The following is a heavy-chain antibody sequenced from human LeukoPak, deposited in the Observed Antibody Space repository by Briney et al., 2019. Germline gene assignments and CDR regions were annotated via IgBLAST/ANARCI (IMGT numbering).Heavy chain of an antibody. V-gene: IGHV3-30-3*01. CDR3: AREGYDSSGYYSGSDY. Sequence: PGRSLRLSCAASGFSVSQHEMHWVRQAPGKGLEWVAVMSQDGRTALYIDSLKGRFIISKDTSTDTVYLQMNSLRVEDTAVYYCAREGYDSSGYYSGSDYWGQGTLVTVSS. CDR1: GFSVSQHE. D-gene: IGHD3-22*01. CDR2: MSQDGRTA. J-gene: IGHJ4*02.